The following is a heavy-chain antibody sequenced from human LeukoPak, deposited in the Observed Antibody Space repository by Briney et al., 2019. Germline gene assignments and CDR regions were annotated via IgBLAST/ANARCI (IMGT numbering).Heavy chain of an antibody. D-gene: IGHD3-22*01. CDR1: GFTVSSNY. J-gene: IGHJ4*02. V-gene: IGHV3-66*02. CDR2: IYSGGST. Sequence: GGSLRLSCAASGFTVSSNYMSWVRQAPGKGLEWVSVIYSGGSTYCADSVKGRFTISRDNSKNTLYLQMNSLRAEDTAVYYCARDRDYDSSGYYYNGYWGQGTLVTVSS. CDR3: ARDRDYDSSGYYYNGY.